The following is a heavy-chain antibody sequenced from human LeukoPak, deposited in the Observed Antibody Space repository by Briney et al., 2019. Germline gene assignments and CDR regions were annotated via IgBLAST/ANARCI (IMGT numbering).Heavy chain of an antibody. Sequence: ASVKVSCKASGYTFTGYYMHWVRQAPGQGLEWMGLINPTGGSTGYAQKFQGRVTMTRNTSISTAYMELSSLGSEDTAVYYCARGGGEDTAMDLDYWGQGTLVTVSS. CDR1: GYTFTGYY. CDR2: INPTGGST. V-gene: IGHV1-46*01. J-gene: IGHJ4*02. D-gene: IGHD5-18*01. CDR3: ARGGGEDTAMDLDY.